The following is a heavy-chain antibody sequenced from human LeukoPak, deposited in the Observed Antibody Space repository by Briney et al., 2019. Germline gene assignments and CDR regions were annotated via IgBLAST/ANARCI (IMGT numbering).Heavy chain of an antibody. CDR2: FDPEDGET. J-gene: IGHJ4*02. V-gene: IGHV1-24*01. CDR3: ATAPRFSSSWYRVYYFDY. Sequence: ASAKVSCKVSGYTLTKLSMHWVRQAPGKGLEWMGGFDPEDGETIYAQKFQGRVTMTEDTSTDTAYMELSSLRSEDTAVYYCATAPRFSSSWYRVYYFDYWGQGTLVTVSS. D-gene: IGHD6-13*01. CDR1: GYTLTKLS.